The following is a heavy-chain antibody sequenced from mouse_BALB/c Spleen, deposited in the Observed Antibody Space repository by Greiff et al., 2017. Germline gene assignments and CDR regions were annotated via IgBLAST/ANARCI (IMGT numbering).Heavy chain of an antibody. Sequence: QVQLQQSGAELVRPGSSVKISCKASGYAFSSYWMNWVKQRPGQGLEWIGQIYPGDGDTNYNGKFKGKATLTADKSSSTAYMQLSSLTSEDSAVYVCARAEDDGDYAMDYWGQGTSVTVSS. CDR3: ARAEDDGDYAMDY. V-gene: IGHV1-80*01. D-gene: IGHD2-3*01. CDR1: GYAFSSYW. CDR2: IYPGDGDT. J-gene: IGHJ4*01.